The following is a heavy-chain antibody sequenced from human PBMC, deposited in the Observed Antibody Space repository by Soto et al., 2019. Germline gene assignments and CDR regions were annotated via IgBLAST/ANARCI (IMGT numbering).Heavy chain of an antibody. CDR1: GGPFSSYT. V-gene: IGHV1-69*12. CDR3: VRDSIAASGFDS. J-gene: IGHJ4*02. CDR2: IIPLFGTT. D-gene: IGHD6-13*01. Sequence: QVQLVQSGAEVKKPGSSVKVSCKVSGGPFSSYTLSWVRQAPGQGPEWMGEIIPLFGTTNYVQDFQGRLTIAADVSTNTAYMELSSLRSDDTALYYCVRDSIAASGFDSWGQGTLVTVS.